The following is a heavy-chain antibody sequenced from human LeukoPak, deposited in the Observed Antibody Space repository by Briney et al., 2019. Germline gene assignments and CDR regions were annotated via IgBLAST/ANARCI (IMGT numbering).Heavy chain of an antibody. D-gene: IGHD6-19*01. CDR3: ARDPGSGWLLGQYYYYGMDV. CDR2: IYYRGST. J-gene: IGHJ6*02. V-gene: IGHV4-59*01. CDR1: GGSISSYY. Sequence: PSETLSLTCTVSGGSISSYYWSWIRQPPGKGLEWIGYIYYRGSTNYNPSLKSRVTISVDTSKNQFSLKLSSVTAADTAVYYCARDPGSGWLLGQYYYYGMDVWGQGTTVTVSS.